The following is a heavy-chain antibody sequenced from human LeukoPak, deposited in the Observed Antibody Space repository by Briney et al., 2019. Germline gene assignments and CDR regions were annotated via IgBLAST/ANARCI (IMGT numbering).Heavy chain of an antibody. J-gene: IGHJ4*02. D-gene: IGHD4-17*01. CDR3: ARADTTGGYYFDY. CDR2: IKQDGSEE. V-gene: IGHV3-7*01. Sequence: GGSLRLSCAASGFTFSSYWMSWVRQAPGKGLEWVANIKQDGSEEYYVDSVKGRFTISRDNAKNSLYLQMNSLRAEDTAVYYCARADTTGGYYFDYWGQGTLVTVSS. CDR1: GFTFSSYW.